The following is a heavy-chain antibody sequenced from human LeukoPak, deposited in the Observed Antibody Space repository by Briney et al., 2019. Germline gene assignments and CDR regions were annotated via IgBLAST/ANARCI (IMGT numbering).Heavy chain of an antibody. CDR2: IYYSGST. D-gene: IGHD6-19*01. CDR1: GGSITSYY. CDR3: ASFPEYSSGVP. V-gene: IGHV4-59*01. Sequence: SETLSLTCTVSGGSITSYYWSWIRQPPGKGLECIGYIYYSGSTNYNPSLKSRVTISVDTSKNQFSLKLSSVTAADTAVYYCASFPEYSSGVPWGQGTLVTVSS. J-gene: IGHJ5*02.